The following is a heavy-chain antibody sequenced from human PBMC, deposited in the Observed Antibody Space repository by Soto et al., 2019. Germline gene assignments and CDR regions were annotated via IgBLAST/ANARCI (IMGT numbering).Heavy chain of an antibody. CDR2: IIPISGTA. Sequence: QVQLVQSGAEVKKPGSSVKVSCKASGGTFSSYAISWVRQAPGQGLEWMGGIIPISGTANYAQKFQGRVTITADESTSTVYMGLSSLRSEATAVYFCARSQGSSTSLEIYYYYYYGMDVWGQGTTVTVSS. J-gene: IGHJ6*02. D-gene: IGHD2-2*01. CDR3: ARSQGSSTSLEIYYYYYYGMDV. CDR1: GGTFSSYA. V-gene: IGHV1-69*01.